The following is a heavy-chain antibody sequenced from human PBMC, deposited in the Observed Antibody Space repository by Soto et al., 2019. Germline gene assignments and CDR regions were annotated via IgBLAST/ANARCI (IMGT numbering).Heavy chain of an antibody. CDR1: GGSSQISY. CDR3: AREGDSYGSGSSWFDP. D-gene: IGHD3-10*01. V-gene: IGHV4-4*07. CDR2: IFSSGRT. Sequence: GGSSQISYWSWVRQPAGKGLEWIGHIFSSGRTSYNPSLKSRVTMSIDTPNNNFSLNLKSVTAADTAVYYCAREGDSYGSGSSWFDPWGQGTLVTVSA. J-gene: IGHJ5*02.